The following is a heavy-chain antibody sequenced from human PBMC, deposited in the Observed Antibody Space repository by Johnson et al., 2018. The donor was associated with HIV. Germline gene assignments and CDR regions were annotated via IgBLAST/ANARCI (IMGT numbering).Heavy chain of an antibody. Sequence: QVQLVESGGGLVQPGGSLRLSCAASGFTFSSYAMHWVRQAPGKGLEYVSAISSNGGSTYYADSVKGRFTISRDNSKNTLYLQMNSLRAEDTAVYYCAKDQHIVVVTADDAFDIWGQGTMVTVSS. CDR1: GFTFSSYA. J-gene: IGHJ3*02. CDR3: AKDQHIVVVTADDAFDI. CDR2: ISSNGGST. D-gene: IGHD2-21*02. V-gene: IGHV3-64*04.